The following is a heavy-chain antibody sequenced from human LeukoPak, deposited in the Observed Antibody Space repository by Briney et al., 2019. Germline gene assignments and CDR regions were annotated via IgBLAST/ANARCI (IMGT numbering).Heavy chain of an antibody. CDR2: ISSSSSYI. D-gene: IGHD2-2*02. V-gene: IGHV3-21*01. J-gene: IGHJ6*02. CDR1: GFTFSSYS. Sequence: GGSLRLSCAASGFTFSSYSMHWVRQAPGKGLEWVSSISSSSSYIYYADSVKGRFTISRDNAKNSLYLQMNSLRAEDTAVYYCARERCSSTSCYRGDYGMDVWGQGTTVTVSS. CDR3: ARERCSSTSCYRGDYGMDV.